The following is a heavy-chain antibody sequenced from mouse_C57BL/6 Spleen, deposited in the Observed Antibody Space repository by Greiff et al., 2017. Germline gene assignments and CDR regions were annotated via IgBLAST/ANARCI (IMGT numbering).Heavy chain of an antibody. D-gene: IGHD2-2*01. J-gene: IGHJ3*01. Sequence: VQLQQSGPELVKPGASVKIPCKASGYTFTDYNMDWVKQSHGKSLEWIGDINPNNGGTIYNQQFKGKATLTVDKSSSTAYMELRSLTSEDTAVYYCARSPKYGYEEGAWFAYWGQGTLVTVSA. CDR1: GYTFTDYN. V-gene: IGHV1-18*01. CDR2: INPNNGGT. CDR3: ARSPKYGYEEGAWFAY.